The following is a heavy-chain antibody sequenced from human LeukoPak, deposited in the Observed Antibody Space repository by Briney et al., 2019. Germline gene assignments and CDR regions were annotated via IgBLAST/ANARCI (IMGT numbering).Heavy chain of an antibody. CDR3: AKDEKAAAGGQGRGNAFDI. Sequence: GRSLRLSCAASGFTFDDYAMHWVRQAPGKGLEWVSGISWNSGSIGYADSVKGRFTISRDNAKNSLYLQMNSLRAEDTALYYCAKDEKAAAGGQGRGNAFDIWGQGTMVTVSS. V-gene: IGHV3-9*01. D-gene: IGHD6-13*01. CDR2: ISWNSGSI. CDR1: GFTFDDYA. J-gene: IGHJ3*02.